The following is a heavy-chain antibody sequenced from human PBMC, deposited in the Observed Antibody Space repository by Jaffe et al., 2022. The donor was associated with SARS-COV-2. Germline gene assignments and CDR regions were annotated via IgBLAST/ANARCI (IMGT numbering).Heavy chain of an antibody. D-gene: IGHD2-2*01. CDR1: GGSFSGYY. CDR3: AREVPAAMKGGDYYYYYMDV. V-gene: IGHV4-34*01. J-gene: IGHJ6*03. Sequence: QVQLQQWGAGLLKPSETLSLTCAVYGGSFSGYYWSWIRQPPGKGLEWIGEINHSGSTNYNPSLKSRVTISVDTSKNQFSLKLSSVTAADTAVYYCAREVPAAMKGGDYYYYYMDVWGKGTTVTVSS. CDR2: INHSGST.